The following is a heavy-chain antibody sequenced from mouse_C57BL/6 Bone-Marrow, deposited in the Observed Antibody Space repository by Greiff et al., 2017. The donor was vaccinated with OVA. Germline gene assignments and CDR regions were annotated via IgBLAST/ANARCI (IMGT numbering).Heavy chain of an antibody. CDR1: GYTFTSYG. V-gene: IGHV1-81*01. CDR3: AREGANWADY. CDR2: IYPRSGNT. D-gene: IGHD4-1*01. J-gene: IGHJ2*01. Sequence: VKLQESGAELARPGASVKLSCKASGYTFTSYGISWVKQRTGQGLEWIGEIYPRSGNTYYNEKFKGKATLTADKSSSTAYMELRSLTSEDSAVCFCAREGANWADYWGQGTTLTVSS.